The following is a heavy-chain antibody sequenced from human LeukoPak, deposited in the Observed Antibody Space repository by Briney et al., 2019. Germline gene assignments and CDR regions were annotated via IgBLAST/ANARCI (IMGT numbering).Heavy chain of an antibody. CDR3: ARGLVGATGVDY. D-gene: IGHD1-26*01. V-gene: IGHV4-34*01. Sequence: PSETLSLTCAVYGGSFSGYYRSWIRQPPGKGLEWIGEINHRGSTNYNPSLKSRVTISVDTSKNQFSLKLSSVTAADTAVYYCARGLVGATGVDYWGQGTLVTVSS. CDR1: GGSFSGYY. J-gene: IGHJ4*02. CDR2: INHRGST.